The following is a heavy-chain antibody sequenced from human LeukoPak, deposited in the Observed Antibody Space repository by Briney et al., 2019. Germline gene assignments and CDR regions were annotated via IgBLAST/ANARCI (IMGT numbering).Heavy chain of an antibody. CDR3: SVGLAGTNWFDP. CDR1: GGSISSSSYS. Sequence: PSETLSLTCTVSGGSISSSSYSWGWIRQPPGKGLEWIGSIYYSGTTYYNLSLKSRVTISVDTSKKHFSLKLSSVTAADTAVYYCSVGLAGTNWFDPWGQGTLVTVSS. J-gene: IGHJ5*02. CDR2: IYYSGTT. V-gene: IGHV4-39*07. D-gene: IGHD6-19*01.